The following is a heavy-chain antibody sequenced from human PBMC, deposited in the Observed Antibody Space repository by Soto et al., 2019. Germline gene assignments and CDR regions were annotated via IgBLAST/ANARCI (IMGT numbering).Heavy chain of an antibody. CDR3: ARCYCSVGSCYACWHFDL. V-gene: IGHV1-18*01. D-gene: IGHD2-15*01. J-gene: IGHJ2*01. CDR1: GYPFTNYA. CDR2: ISASTRNT. Sequence: QVQLVQSGAEVKKPGASVKVSCQASGYPFTNYAISWVRQAPGQGLEWMGWISASTRNTDQAQNFQGRVTMTIDTSPNTANMELRSLRSDDTAVYYCARCYCSVGSCYACWHFDLWGRGTLVTVSS.